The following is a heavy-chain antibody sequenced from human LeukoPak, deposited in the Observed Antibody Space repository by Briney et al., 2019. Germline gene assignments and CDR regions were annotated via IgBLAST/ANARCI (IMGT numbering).Heavy chain of an antibody. V-gene: IGHV1-46*01. D-gene: IGHD6-19*01. CDR1: GYTFTSYY. Sequence: WASVKVSCKASGYTFTSYYMHWVRQAPGQGLEWMGIINPSGGSTSYAQKFQGRVTMTRDMSTSTVYMELSSLRSEDTAVYYCARRRPAVAGCGPYYFDYWGQGTLVTVSS. CDR2: INPSGGST. CDR3: ARRRPAVAGCGPYYFDY. J-gene: IGHJ4*02.